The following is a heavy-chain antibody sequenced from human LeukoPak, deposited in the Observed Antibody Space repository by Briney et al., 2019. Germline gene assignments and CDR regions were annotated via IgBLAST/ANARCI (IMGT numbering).Heavy chain of an antibody. D-gene: IGHD6-6*01. V-gene: IGHV1-2*02. CDR1: GYTFTGYY. CDR2: IYPYSGDT. CDR3: ARDRNSGSSLDI. J-gene: IGHJ3*02. Sequence: ASVKVSCKASGYTFTGYYIHWVRQAPGQGLEWMGWIYPYSGDTNYAQNFQGRVTMTRDTSIGTAYMELSSLKSDDTAVYYCARDRNSGSSLDIWAQGTMLTVSS.